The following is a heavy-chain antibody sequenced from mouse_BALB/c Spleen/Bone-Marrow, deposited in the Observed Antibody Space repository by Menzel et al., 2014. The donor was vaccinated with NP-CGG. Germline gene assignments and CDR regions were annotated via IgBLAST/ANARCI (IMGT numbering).Heavy chain of an antibody. CDR2: INPTTGYT. D-gene: IGHD2-12*01. Sequence: QVQLQQSGAELAKPGASVKMSCKASGYTFTSYWMHWIKQRPGQGLEWIGYINPTTGYTDYNQKFKDKATLTADKSSGTAYLQLSSLTSEDSAVYYCAYYTWFAYWGQGTLVTVSA. CDR3: AYYTWFAY. J-gene: IGHJ3*01. V-gene: IGHV1-7*01. CDR1: GYTFTSYW.